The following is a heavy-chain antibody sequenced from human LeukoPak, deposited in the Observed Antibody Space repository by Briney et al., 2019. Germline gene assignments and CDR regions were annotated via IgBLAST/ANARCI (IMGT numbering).Heavy chain of an antibody. V-gene: IGHV4-39*01. CDR2: IYYSGST. Sequence: PSETLSLTCTVSGGPISSSSYYWGWIRQPPGKGLEWIGSIYYSGSTYYNPSLKSRVTISVDTSKNQFSLKLSSVTAADTAVYYCARRLLWELLTFDYWGQGTLVTVSS. CDR3: ARRLLWELLTFDY. J-gene: IGHJ4*02. CDR1: GGPISSSSYY. D-gene: IGHD1-26*01.